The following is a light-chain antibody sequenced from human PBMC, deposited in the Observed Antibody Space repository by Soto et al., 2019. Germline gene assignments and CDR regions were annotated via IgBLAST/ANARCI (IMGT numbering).Light chain of an antibody. J-gene: IGKJ5*01. CDR1: QTISSW. CDR2: KAS. CDR3: QQLLSYPIT. V-gene: IGKV1-5*03. Sequence: IQMTQSPSTLSGSVGDRVTITCRASQTISSWLAWYQQKPGKAPKLLIYKASTLKSGVPSRFSGSGSGTSFTLTISSLQPEDFATYYCQQLLSYPITFGQGTRLEIK.